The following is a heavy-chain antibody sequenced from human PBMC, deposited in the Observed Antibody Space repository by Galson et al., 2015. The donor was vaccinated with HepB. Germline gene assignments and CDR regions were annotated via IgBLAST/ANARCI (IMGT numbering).Heavy chain of an antibody. V-gene: IGHV3-74*01. D-gene: IGHD4-23*01. CDR2: INSDGSST. CDR3: ASTGSLVVTRLGWAEYFQH. J-gene: IGHJ1*01. CDR1: GFTFSSYW. Sequence: SLRLSCAASGFTFSSYWMHWVRQAPGKGLVWVSRINSDGSSTSYADSVKGRFTISRDNAKNTLYLQMNSLRAEDTAVYYCASTGSLVVTRLGWAEYFQHWGQGTLSPSPQ.